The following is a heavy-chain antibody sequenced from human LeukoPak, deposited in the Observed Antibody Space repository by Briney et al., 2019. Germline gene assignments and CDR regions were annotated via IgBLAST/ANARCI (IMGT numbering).Heavy chain of an antibody. CDR3: AKVKEVRGVNEGYFDY. CDR1: GFTFSSYE. Sequence: GGSLRLSCAASGFTFSSYEMNWVRQAPGKGLEWVAFIRYDGSNKYYADSVKGRFTISRDNSKNTLYLQMNSLRAEDTAVYYCAKVKEVRGVNEGYFDYWGQGTLVTVSS. V-gene: IGHV3-30*02. CDR2: IRYDGSNK. D-gene: IGHD3-10*01. J-gene: IGHJ4*02.